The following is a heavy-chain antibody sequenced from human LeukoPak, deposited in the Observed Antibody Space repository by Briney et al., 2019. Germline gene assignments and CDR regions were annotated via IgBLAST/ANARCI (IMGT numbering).Heavy chain of an antibody. V-gene: IGHV3-21*01. Sequence: GGSLRLSCAGSGFTFSSHSMNWVRQAPGKGLEWVSSISTSSSYIDYADSVKGRFTISGDNAKNSLYLQMNSLRVEDTAVYYCARDQDRAFDIWGQGTMVTVSS. CDR2: ISTSSSYI. CDR1: GFTFSSHS. CDR3: ARDQDRAFDI. J-gene: IGHJ3*02.